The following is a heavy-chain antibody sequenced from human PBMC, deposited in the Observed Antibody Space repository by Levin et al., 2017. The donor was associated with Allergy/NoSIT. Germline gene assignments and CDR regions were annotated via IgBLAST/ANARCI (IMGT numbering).Heavy chain of an antibody. J-gene: IGHJ4*02. V-gene: IGHV3-23*01. CDR2: INGGGGST. Sequence: ETLSLTCAASGFTFSSYAMSWVRQAPGKGLEWVSAINGGGGSTYYADSVKGRFTISRDNSKNTLYLQMNSLRAEDTAVYYCAKDEARYGSGSYSYFDYWGQGTLVTVPS. CDR3: AKDEARYGSGSYSYFDY. D-gene: IGHD3-10*01. CDR1: GFTFSSYA.